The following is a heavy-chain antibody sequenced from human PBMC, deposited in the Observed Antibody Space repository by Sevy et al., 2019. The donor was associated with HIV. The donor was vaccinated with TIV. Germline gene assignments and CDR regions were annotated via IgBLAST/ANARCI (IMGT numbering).Heavy chain of an antibody. CDR1: GFTFSDYY. J-gene: IGHJ4*02. CDR2: ISGRSSYI. D-gene: IGHD2-2*01. CDR3: ARDGGCSSTSCLLYFDS. V-gene: IGHV3-21*01. Sequence: GGSLRLSCAASGFTFSDYYMNWVRQAPGKGLEWVSSISGRSSYIHYADSVRGRFTISRDNAKNSLYLQMNSMLVDETAVYFCARDGGCSSTSCLLYFDSWGQGALVTVSS.